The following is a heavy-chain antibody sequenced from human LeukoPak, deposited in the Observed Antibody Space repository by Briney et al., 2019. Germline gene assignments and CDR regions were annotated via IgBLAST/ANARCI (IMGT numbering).Heavy chain of an antibody. CDR2: ISSSSSYI. Sequence: GGSLRLSCAASGFTFSSYSMNWVRQAPGKGLEWVSSISSSSSYIYYADSVKGRFTISRDNAKNSLYLQMNSLRAEDTAVYYCARDLPSGDFWSGPRTDMDVWGKGTTVTVSS. CDR3: ARDLPSGDFWSGPRTDMDV. CDR1: GFTFSSYS. J-gene: IGHJ6*03. V-gene: IGHV3-21*01. D-gene: IGHD3-3*01.